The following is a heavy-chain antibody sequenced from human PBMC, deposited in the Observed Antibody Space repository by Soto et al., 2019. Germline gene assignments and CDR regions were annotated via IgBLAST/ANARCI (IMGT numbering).Heavy chain of an antibody. CDR2: IWYDGSNK. J-gene: IGHJ3*02. Sequence: QVQLVESGGGVVQPGRSLRLSCAASGFTFSSYGMHWVRQAPGKGLEWVAVIWYDGSNKYYADSVKGRFTISRDNSKNTLYLQMNSLRAEDTAVYYCATLYGDYVLYAFDIWGQGTMVTVSS. V-gene: IGHV3-33*01. CDR1: GFTFSSYG. CDR3: ATLYGDYVLYAFDI. D-gene: IGHD4-17*01.